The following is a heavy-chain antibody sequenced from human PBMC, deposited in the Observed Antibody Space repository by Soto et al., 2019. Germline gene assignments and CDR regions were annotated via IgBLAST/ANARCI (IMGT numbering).Heavy chain of an antibody. V-gene: IGHV3-23*01. CDR1: GFTFNSYA. Sequence: GGSLRLSCAASGFTFNSYAMNWVRQAPGKGLEWVSTISGDGIHTWYADSVKGRFTIFRDNSKNMLYLQMNSLRAEDTAVYYCAKALRTYAIDPWGQGTLVTVSS. CDR3: AKALRTYAIDP. J-gene: IGHJ5*02. CDR2: ISGDGIHT. D-gene: IGHD1-1*01.